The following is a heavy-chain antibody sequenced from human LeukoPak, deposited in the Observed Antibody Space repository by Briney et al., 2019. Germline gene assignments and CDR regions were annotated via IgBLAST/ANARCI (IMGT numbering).Heavy chain of an antibody. CDR3: AKGCYGSGSYIDY. CDR2: ISWNSGIR. CDR1: GFTFDDYA. Sequence: GGSLRLSCAASGFTFDDYAMHWVRQAPGKGLEWVSFISWNSGIRGYADSVKGRFTISRDNAKNSLYLQMKSLRAEDTALYYCAKGCYGSGSYIDYWGQGSLVIVSS. V-gene: IGHV3-9*01. D-gene: IGHD3-10*01. J-gene: IGHJ4*02.